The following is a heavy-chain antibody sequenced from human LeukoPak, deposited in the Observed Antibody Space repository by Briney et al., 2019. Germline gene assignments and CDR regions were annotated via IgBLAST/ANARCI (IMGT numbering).Heavy chain of an antibody. V-gene: IGHV4-39*02. CDR3: ARDDFWSGYYRDYYDSSGYGLGGF. CDR2: IYYSGST. D-gene: IGHD3-22*01. CDR1: GGSISSSSYY. J-gene: IGHJ4*02. Sequence: SETLSLTCTVSGGSISSSSYYWGWIRQPPGKGLEWIGSIYYSGSTYYNPSLKSRVTISVDKSKNQSSLKLSSVTAADTAVYYCARDDFWSGYYRDYYDSSGYGLGGFWGQGTLVTVSS.